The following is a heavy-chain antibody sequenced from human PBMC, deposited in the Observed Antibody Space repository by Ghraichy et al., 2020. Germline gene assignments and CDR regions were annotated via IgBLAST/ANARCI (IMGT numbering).Heavy chain of an antibody. Sequence: SLNISCTVSGGSVSSGQYYWSWIRQPPGKGLEWIGYFYNNGTTSYSPSLKSRASISIDMSKNQFSLKLNSVTAADTAVYFCARWFVAFDIWCQGTRVTVSS. CDR1: GGSVSSGQYY. J-gene: IGHJ3*02. CDR2: FYNNGTT. CDR3: ARWFVAFDI. D-gene: IGHD2-21*01. V-gene: IGHV4-30-4*01.